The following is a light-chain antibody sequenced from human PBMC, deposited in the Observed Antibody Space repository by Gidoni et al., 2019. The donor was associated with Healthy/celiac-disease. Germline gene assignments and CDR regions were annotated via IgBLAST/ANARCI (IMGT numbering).Light chain of an antibody. J-gene: IGKJ4*01. CDR3: QQRSNWPLT. V-gene: IGKV3-11*01. CDR1: QSVSSY. Sequence: EFVLTQSPATLSLSPGERATLSCRASQSVSSYLAWYQQKPGQAPRLLIYDASNRATGIPARFSGSGSGADFTITISSLEHEDFAVYCCQQRSNWPLTFGGGTKVEIK. CDR2: DAS.